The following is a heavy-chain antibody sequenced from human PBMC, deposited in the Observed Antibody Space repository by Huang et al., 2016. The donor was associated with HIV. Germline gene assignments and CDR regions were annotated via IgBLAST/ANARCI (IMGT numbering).Heavy chain of an antibody. V-gene: IGHV1-69*01. CDR1: GGTFSSYA. D-gene: IGHD5-18*01. J-gene: IGHJ5*02. CDR3: ARDRNTAMEGGYNWFDP. CDR2: IIPIFGTA. Sequence: QVQLVQSGAEVKKPGSSVKVSCKASGGTFSSYAISWVRQAPGQGLEWRGGIIPIFGTAKYAQKFQGRVTITADESTSTAYMELSSLRSEDTAVYYCARDRNTAMEGGYNWFDPWGQGTLVTVSS.